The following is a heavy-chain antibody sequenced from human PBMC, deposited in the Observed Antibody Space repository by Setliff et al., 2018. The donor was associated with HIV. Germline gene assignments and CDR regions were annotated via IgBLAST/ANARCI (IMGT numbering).Heavy chain of an antibody. Sequence: NPSETLSLTCAVSGYSISSGYYWGWIRQPPGKGLEWIGSIYHSGSTYYNPSLKSRVTISVDTSKNQFSLKLSSVTAADTAVYYCAREVVVGATGGMDVWGQGTTVTV. CDR3: AREVVVGATGGMDV. J-gene: IGHJ6*02. D-gene: IGHD1-26*01. V-gene: IGHV4-38-2*02. CDR1: GYSISSGYY. CDR2: IYHSGST.